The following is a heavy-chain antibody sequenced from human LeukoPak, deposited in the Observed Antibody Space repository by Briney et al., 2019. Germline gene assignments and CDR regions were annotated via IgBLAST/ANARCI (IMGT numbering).Heavy chain of an antibody. V-gene: IGHV3-74*01. D-gene: IGHD5-18*01. CDR1: GFSLSGYW. CDR2: INSDGSIT. Sequence: AGSLRLSCAASGFSLSGYWMNWVRQVPGKGLVWVSRINSDGSITDYADSVKGRFTISRDDAKNSLYLQMNSLGADDTAVYYCARAYTYARYWGQGTLVTVSS. CDR3: ARAYTYARY. J-gene: IGHJ4*02.